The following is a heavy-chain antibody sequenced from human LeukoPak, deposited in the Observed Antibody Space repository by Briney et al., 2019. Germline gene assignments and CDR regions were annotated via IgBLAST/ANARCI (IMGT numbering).Heavy chain of an antibody. V-gene: IGHV4-59*11. Sequence: SETLSLTCTVSGGSISSHYWSWIRQPPGKGLEWIGYIYYSGSTNYNPSLKGRVTISVDTSKNQFSLKLSSVTAADTAVYYCARGYWNYDAFDIWGQGTMVTVSS. CDR2: IYYSGST. J-gene: IGHJ3*02. CDR3: ARGYWNYDAFDI. CDR1: GGSISSHY. D-gene: IGHD1-7*01.